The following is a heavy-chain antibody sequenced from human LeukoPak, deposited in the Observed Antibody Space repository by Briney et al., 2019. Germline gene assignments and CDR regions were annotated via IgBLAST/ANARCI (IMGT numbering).Heavy chain of an antibody. CDR2: ISSSGSTI. CDR3: ARVLSGYGDYVDYYYYGMDV. D-gene: IGHD4-17*01. V-gene: IGHV3-48*03. J-gene: IGHJ6*02. CDR1: GFTFSSYE. Sequence: GGSLRLSCAASGFTFSSYEMNWVRQAPGKGLEWVSYISSSGSTIYYADSVKGRFTISRDNAKNSLYLQMNSLRAEDTAVYYCARVLSGYGDYVDYYYYGMDVWGQGTTVTVSS.